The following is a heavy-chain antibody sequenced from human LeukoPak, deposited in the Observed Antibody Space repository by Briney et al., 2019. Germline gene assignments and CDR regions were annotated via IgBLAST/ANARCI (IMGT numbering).Heavy chain of an antibody. CDR3: ARPYTNYYDSSGYYYDGWFDP. Sequence: VKVSCKASGGTFSSYAISWVRQAPGQGLEWMGGIIPIFGTANYAQKFQGRVTITADESTSTAYMELSSLRSEDTAVYYCARPYTNYYDSSGYYYDGWFDPWGQGTLVTVSS. CDR1: GGTFSSYA. CDR2: IIPIFGTA. V-gene: IGHV1-69*13. J-gene: IGHJ5*02. D-gene: IGHD3-22*01.